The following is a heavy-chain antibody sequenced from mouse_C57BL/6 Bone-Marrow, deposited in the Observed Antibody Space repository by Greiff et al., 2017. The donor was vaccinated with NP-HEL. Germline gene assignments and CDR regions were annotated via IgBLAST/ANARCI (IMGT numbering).Heavy chain of an antibody. CDR1: GFNIKDYY. CDR3: ARDYGRFYYDAMDD. Sequence: VQLQQSGAELVKPGASVKLSCTASGFNIKDYYMHWVKQRTEQGLEWIGRIDPEDGDTKYAPKFQGKATITADTSSNTAYLQLSSLTSEDTAVYDGARDYGRFYYDAMDDWGQGTSVTVSS. J-gene: IGHJ4*01. D-gene: IGHD1-1*01. CDR2: IDPEDGDT. V-gene: IGHV14-2*01.